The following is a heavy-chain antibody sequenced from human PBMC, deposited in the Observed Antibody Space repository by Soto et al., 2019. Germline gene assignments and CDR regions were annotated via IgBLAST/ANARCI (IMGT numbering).Heavy chain of an antibody. CDR3: AKGGRSWTEWFDT. J-gene: IGHJ5*02. V-gene: IGHV1-2*02. CDR1: GYPLTAKY. Sequence: ASVKVSCKASGYPLTAKYLHWVRQAPGQGLEWMGWINPSSGGTKEAQKFRGRVTMTRDTSISAAYMELSRLTSDDTAVYYCAKGGRSWTEWFDTWGQGTLATVSS. CDR2: INPSSGGT. D-gene: IGHD6-13*01.